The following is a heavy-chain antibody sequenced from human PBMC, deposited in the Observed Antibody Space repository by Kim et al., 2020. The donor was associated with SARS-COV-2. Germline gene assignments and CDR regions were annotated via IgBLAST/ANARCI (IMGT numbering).Heavy chain of an antibody. CDR3: TTGYSSSWYYNWFDP. Sequence: APVKGRFTISRDDSKNTLYLQMNSLKTEDTAVYYCTTGYSSSWYYNWFDPWGQGTLVTVSS. D-gene: IGHD6-13*01. V-gene: IGHV3-15*01. J-gene: IGHJ5*02.